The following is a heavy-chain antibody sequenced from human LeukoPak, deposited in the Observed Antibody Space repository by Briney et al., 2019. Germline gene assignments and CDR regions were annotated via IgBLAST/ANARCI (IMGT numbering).Heavy chain of an antibody. J-gene: IGHJ4*02. Sequence: GGSLRLSCAASGFTFSNFAVSWVRQAPGKGLEWVSAISGSGGSTYYADSVKGRFTISRDNSKNTLYLQMNSLRAEDTAVCYCANTDYYDTSALDYWGQGTLVTVSS. CDR3: ANTDYYDTSALDY. D-gene: IGHD3-22*01. V-gene: IGHV3-23*01. CDR1: GFTFSNFA. CDR2: ISGSGGST.